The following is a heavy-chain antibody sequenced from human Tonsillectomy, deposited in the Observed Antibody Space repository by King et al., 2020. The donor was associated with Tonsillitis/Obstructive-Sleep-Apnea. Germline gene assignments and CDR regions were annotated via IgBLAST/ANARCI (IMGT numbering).Heavy chain of an antibody. D-gene: IGHD2-2*03. V-gene: IGHV4-34*01. CDR1: GGSFSGYY. CDR3: ARVVLDIVVVPATREEYYYYYYMDV. J-gene: IGHJ6*03. Sequence: VQLQQWGAGLLKPSETLSLTCAVYGGSFSGYYWSWIRQPPGKGLEWIGEINQSGSTNYNPSLKSRVTISVDTSKNQFSLKLSSVTAADTAVYYCARVVLDIVVVPATREEYYYYYYMDVWGKGTTVTVSS. CDR2: INQSGST.